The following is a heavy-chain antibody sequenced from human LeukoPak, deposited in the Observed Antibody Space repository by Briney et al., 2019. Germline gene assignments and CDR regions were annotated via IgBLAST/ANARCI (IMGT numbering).Heavy chain of an antibody. Sequence: GGSLRLSCAASGFTFSNAWMSWVRQAPGKGLEWVGRIKSKTDGGTTDYAAPVKGRLTISRDDSKNTLYLQMNSLKTEDTAVYYCTTGESGSGQIAYGDYGAYFDYWGQGTLVTVSS. CDR1: GFTFSNAW. CDR3: TTGESGSGQIAYGDYGAYFDY. J-gene: IGHJ4*02. CDR2: IKSKTDGGTT. D-gene: IGHD4-17*01. V-gene: IGHV3-15*01.